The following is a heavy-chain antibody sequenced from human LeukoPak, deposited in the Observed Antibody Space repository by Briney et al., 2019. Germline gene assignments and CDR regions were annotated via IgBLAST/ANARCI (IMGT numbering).Heavy chain of an antibody. CDR2: ITPNSGGT. Sequence: GASVKVSCKASGYTFIDYYMHWVRQAPGQGLEWLGWITPNSGGTNYAQKFQGRVTMTRDTSITTAYMELSRLRSDDTALYYCAKGAGDYEDYWGQGTLVTVSS. V-gene: IGHV1-2*02. D-gene: IGHD4-17*01. J-gene: IGHJ4*02. CDR1: GYTFIDYY. CDR3: AKGAGDYEDY.